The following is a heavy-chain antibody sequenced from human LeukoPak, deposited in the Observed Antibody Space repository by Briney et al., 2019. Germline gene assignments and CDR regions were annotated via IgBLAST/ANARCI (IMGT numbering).Heavy chain of an antibody. CDR3: ARESEIRFLEWLFVFDY. CDR2: IFYSGST. CDR1: SGSISTSNYY. Sequence: PSETQSLTCTVSSGSISTSNYYWGWVRQPPGKALEWIGNIFYSGSTYYSPSLKSRVTISLDTSRNQFSLKLNSVTAADTAVYYCARESEIRFLEWLFVFDYWGQGTLVTVSS. D-gene: IGHD3-3*01. J-gene: IGHJ4*02. V-gene: IGHV4-39*07.